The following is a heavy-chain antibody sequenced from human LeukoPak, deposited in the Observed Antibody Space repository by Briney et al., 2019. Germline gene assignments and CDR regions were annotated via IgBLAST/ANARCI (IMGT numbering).Heavy chain of an antibody. V-gene: IGHV4-61*08. J-gene: IGHJ4*02. CDR2: IYYSGST. CDR3: ARAPSEDTAMVFDY. D-gene: IGHD5-18*01. Sequence: PSETLSLTCTVSGGSISSGGYYWSWIRQHPGKGLEWIGYIYYSGSTNYNPSLKSRVTISVDTSKNQFSLKLSSVTAADTAVYYCARAPSEDTAMVFDYWGQGTLVTVSS. CDR1: GGSISSGGYY.